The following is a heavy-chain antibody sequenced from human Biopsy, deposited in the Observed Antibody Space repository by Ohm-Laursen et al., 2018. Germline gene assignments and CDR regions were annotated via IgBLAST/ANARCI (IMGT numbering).Heavy chain of an antibody. J-gene: IGHJ4*02. Sequence: SVKVSCKTSGYSFTSYYMHWVRQAPGQGLEWMGMINPSGSTTSYPQIFQGRVTMTRDTSKSTVYMELSSLRSADTAVYFCARNTGWYGDLYYFDYWGQGALVTVSS. CDR2: INPSGSTT. CDR3: ARNTGWYGDLYYFDY. D-gene: IGHD6-19*01. CDR1: GYSFTSYY. V-gene: IGHV1-46*01.